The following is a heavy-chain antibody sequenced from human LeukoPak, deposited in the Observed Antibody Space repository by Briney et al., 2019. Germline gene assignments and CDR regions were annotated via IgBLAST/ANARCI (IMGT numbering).Heavy chain of an antibody. CDR3: ARVLACGAAADLDY. V-gene: IGHV4-34*01. CDR1: GGSFSGYY. J-gene: IGHJ4*02. Sequence: PSETLSLTCAVYGGSFSGYYWSWIRQPPGKGLEWIGEINHSGSTNYNPSLKSRVTISVDTSKNQFSLKLSSVTAADTAVYYCARVLACGAAADLDYWGQGTLVTVSS. D-gene: IGHD6-13*01. CDR2: INHSGST.